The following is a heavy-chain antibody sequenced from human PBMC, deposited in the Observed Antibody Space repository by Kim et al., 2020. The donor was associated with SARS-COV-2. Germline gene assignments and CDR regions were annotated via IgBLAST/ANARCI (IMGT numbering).Heavy chain of an antibody. Sequence: GGSLRLSCAASGFSFDDYAMAWVRQAPGKGLEWVSGISWKGGMTGYADAVKGRFTISRDDAKNSLFLQMNSLRAEDTALYHCAREHRGAKAVGATRWFDPWGQGTLVTVSS. CDR3: AREHRGAKAVGATRWFDP. J-gene: IGHJ5*02. D-gene: IGHD2-15*01. V-gene: IGHV3-20*01. CDR1: GFSFDDYA. CDR2: ISWKGGMT.